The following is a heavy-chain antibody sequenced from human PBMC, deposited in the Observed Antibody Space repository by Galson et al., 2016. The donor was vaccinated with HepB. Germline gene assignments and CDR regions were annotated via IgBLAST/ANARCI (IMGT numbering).Heavy chain of an antibody. J-gene: IGHJ6*02. CDR1: GFTFDEYA. D-gene: IGHD6-13*01. CDR2: ISWNSGSI. V-gene: IGHV3-9*01. Sequence: SLRLSCAASGFTFDEYAIHWVRQGPGKGLEWVSGISWNSGSIGYADSVKGRFIISRDNAKNSLYLQLNSLRLEDTALYFCVKDSRYSTEGMDVWGRGTTVTVSS. CDR3: VKDSRYSTEGMDV.